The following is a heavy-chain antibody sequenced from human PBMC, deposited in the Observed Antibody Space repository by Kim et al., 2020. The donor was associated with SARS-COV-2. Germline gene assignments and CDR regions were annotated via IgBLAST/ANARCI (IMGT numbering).Heavy chain of an antibody. CDR3: ASTPLYYYDSSGHLDY. J-gene: IGHJ4*02. V-gene: IGHV3-30*03. CDR1: GFTFSSYG. CDR2: ISYDGSNK. Sequence: GGSLRLSCAASGFTFSSYGMHWVRQAPGKGLEWVAVISYDGSNKYYADSVKGRFTISRDNSKNTLYLQMNSLRAEDTAVYYCASTPLYYYDSSGHLDYWGQGTLVTVSS. D-gene: IGHD3-22*01.